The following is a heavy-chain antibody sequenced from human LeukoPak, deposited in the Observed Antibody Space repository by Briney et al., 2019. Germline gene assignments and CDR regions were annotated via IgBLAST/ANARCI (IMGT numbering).Heavy chain of an antibody. CDR1: GFTFSNAW. V-gene: IGHV3-74*01. J-gene: IGHJ5*02. CDR2: INSDGSST. Sequence: GASLRLSCAASGFTFSNAWMSWVRQAPGKGLVWVSRINSDGSSTSYADSVKGRFTISRDNAKSTLYLQMNSLRAEDTAVYYCARALFLGDWFDPWGQGTLVTVSS. CDR3: ARALFLGDWFDP. D-gene: IGHD3-16*01.